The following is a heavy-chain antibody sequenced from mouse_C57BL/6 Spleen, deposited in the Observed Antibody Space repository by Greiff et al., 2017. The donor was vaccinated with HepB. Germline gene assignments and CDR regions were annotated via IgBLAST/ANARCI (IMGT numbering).Heavy chain of an antibody. CDR1: GFSLTSYG. CDR3: ARSYYSNYGWYFDV. J-gene: IGHJ1*03. D-gene: IGHD2-5*01. Sequence: VKLMESGPGLVQPSQRLSITCTVSGFSLTSYGVHWVRQSPGKGLEWLGVIWSGGSTDYNAAFISRLSISKDNSKSQVFFKMNRLQADDTAIYYCARSYYSNYGWYFDVWGTGTTVTVSS. CDR2: IWSGGST. V-gene: IGHV2-2*01.